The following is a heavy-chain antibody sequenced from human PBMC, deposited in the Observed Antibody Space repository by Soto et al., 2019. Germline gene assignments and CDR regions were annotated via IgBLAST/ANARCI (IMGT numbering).Heavy chain of an antibody. J-gene: IGHJ4*02. CDR2: IYYSGST. CDR1: GGSFSGYY. Sequence: SETLSLTCAVYGGSFSGYYWGWIRQPPGKGLEWIGSIYYSGSTYYNPSLKSRVTISVDTSKNQFSLKLSSVTAADTAVYYCARNGGGVVEVAGDYFDYWGQVTLVTVSS. CDR3: ARNGGGVVEVAGDYFDY. V-gene: IGHV4-39*01. D-gene: IGHD2-15*01.